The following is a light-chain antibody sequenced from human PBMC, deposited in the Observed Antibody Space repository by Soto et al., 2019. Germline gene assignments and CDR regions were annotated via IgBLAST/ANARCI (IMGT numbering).Light chain of an antibody. CDR2: AAS. V-gene: IGKV1-9*01. Sequence: IQMTQSPSSLSASVGDRVTITCRASQDVSSYLVWYQQKPGKDPDLLIYAASTLQSGVPVRFSGSGSGTEFTLTISSLQPEDFATYYCQQLSYYPRTFGQGTKLEIK. CDR1: QDVSSY. CDR3: QQLSYYPRT. J-gene: IGKJ2*01.